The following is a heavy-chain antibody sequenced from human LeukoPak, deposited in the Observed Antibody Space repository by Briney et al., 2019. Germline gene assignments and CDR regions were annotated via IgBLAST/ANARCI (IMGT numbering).Heavy chain of an antibody. CDR3: ATYTMETSLGYSSGWNYFDF. V-gene: IGHV3-21*01. CDR2: ISSTSGYI. D-gene: IGHD6-19*01. CDR1: GFTFSSYA. J-gene: IGHJ4*02. Sequence: GGSLRLSCAASGFTFSSYAMNRVRQAPGKGLEWVSSISSTSGYIWYSDSVKGRFTISRDNAKSSLYLQMNSLRAEDTAVYYCATYTMETSLGYSSGWNYFDFWGQGTLVTVSS.